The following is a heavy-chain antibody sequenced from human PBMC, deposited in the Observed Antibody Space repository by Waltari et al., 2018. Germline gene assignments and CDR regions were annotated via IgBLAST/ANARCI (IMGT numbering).Heavy chain of an antibody. Sequence: VQLVESGGGLIQPVGSLRLSCADSGFTVSSHYLSWVRQAPGKGLEWVSVIDSGGSTYYADSGKGRFTISRDNSKNTLYLQMNSLRAEDTAVYYCARANWGGGYFDYWGQGTLVTVSS. CDR1: GFTVSSHY. D-gene: IGHD2-21*01. J-gene: IGHJ4*02. V-gene: IGHV3-53*01. CDR2: IDSGGST. CDR3: ARANWGGGYFDY.